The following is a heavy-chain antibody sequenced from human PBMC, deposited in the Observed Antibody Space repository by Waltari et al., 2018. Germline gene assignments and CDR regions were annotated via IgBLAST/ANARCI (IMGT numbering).Heavy chain of an antibody. V-gene: IGHV3-7*01. J-gene: IGHJ4*02. Sequence: EVQLVEPGVGLVQPGGSLILSCAASGVTFSGFWMTWVRQAPGKGLEWVANINEDGSEKHYVDSVKGRFTISRDNAKNSLFLQMNSLRADDTAVYYCASGGHVDYCGQGTLVTVSS. CDR3: ASGGHVDY. CDR2: INEDGSEK. CDR1: GVTFSGFW.